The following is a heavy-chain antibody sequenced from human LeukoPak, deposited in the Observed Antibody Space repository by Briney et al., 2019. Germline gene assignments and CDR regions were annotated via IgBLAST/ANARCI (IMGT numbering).Heavy chain of an antibody. CDR3: VRSRYLDWFDP. V-gene: IGHV6-1*01. CDR1: GDSVSTNTAA. J-gene: IGHJ5*02. Sequence: SQTLSLTCDISGDSVSTNTAAWSWIRQSPSRGLEWLGRTYYRSKWYNDYAVSVKSRIIINADISKNQLSLQLNSVTPEDTAVYYCVRSRYLDWFDPWGLGTLVTVSS. D-gene: IGHD3-9*01. CDR2: TYYRSKWYN.